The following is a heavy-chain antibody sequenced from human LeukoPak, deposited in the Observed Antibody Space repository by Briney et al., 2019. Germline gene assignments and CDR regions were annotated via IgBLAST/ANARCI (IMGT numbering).Heavy chain of an antibody. D-gene: IGHD1-26*01. V-gene: IGHV3-23*01. CDR2: ISGSGGST. J-gene: IGHJ6*03. Sequence: GGSLRLSCAASGFTFGSYAMSWVRQAPGKGLEWVSAISGSGGSTYYADSVKGRFTISRDNSKNTLYLQMNSLRAEDMAVYYCAKGGSSTPYYYYYYMDVWGKGTTVTVSS. CDR3: AKGGSSTPYYYYYYMDV. CDR1: GFTFGSYA.